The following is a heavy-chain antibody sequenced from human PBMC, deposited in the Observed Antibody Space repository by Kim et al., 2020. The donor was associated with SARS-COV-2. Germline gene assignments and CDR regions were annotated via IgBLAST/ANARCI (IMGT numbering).Heavy chain of an antibody. CDR1: GFTFSDYY. V-gene: IGHV3-11*03. CDR2: ISSSSSDT. J-gene: IGHJ3*02. CDR3: VRTGTTSAHGAFDI. Sequence: GGSRRLSCAASGFTFSDYYMNLIRQVPWTGLEWVSYISSSSSDTNYGDSVKGRFTIARDNAKNSLNLQMNSLRAEDTAEYYCVRTGTTSAHGAFDIWGQVTMVTVSS. D-gene: IGHD1-1*01.